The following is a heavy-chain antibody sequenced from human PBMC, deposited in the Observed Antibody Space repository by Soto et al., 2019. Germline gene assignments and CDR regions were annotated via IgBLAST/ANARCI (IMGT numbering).Heavy chain of an antibody. V-gene: IGHV1-69*01. CDR1: GGTPSNSA. CDR2: IIPVFGIV. Sequence: QVQLVQSGAEVKKPGSSVKVSCQASGGTPSNSAMSWVRQAPGQGLEWMGGIIPVFGIVNYAQKFQGRVTITADESTNTAYMDLGSLRSDDTAVYYCASGRIVVVGSRAYYGMDVWGQGTTVTVSS. D-gene: IGHD6-19*01. J-gene: IGHJ6*02. CDR3: ASGRIVVVGSRAYYGMDV.